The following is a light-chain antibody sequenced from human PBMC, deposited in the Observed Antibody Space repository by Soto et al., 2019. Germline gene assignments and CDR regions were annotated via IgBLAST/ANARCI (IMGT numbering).Light chain of an antibody. CDR2: AAS. Sequence: DIQMTQSPSSLSASVGDRVTITCRASESISRHLNWYQQKPGKAPKLLIYAASSLQNGVPSRFSGSGSVTDFPLTISNLQPEDFATYYCQQSYSTLSITFGQGTRLEIK. J-gene: IGKJ5*01. V-gene: IGKV1-39*01. CDR1: ESISRH. CDR3: QQSYSTLSIT.